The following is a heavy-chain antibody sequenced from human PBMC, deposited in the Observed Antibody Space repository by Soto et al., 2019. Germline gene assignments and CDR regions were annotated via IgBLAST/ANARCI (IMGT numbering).Heavy chain of an antibody. CDR1: GGTFSRFG. CDR3: ARVVSNLLSGPHYYSYGMDV. V-gene: IGHV1-69*11. CDR2: IIPMLGTP. Sequence: QVQLVQSGAEVKKPGSSVTVSCKTSGGTFSRFGISWVRQAPGLGLEWMGGIIPMLGTPNYAQQFQGRVTITADVTTNTDNMELSSLRSEDTALYFCARVVSNLLSGPHYYSYGMDVWGQGTTVVVSS. J-gene: IGHJ6*02. D-gene: IGHD3-10*01.